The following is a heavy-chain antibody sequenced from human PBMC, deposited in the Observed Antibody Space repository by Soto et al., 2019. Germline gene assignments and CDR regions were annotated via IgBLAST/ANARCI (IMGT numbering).Heavy chain of an antibody. D-gene: IGHD3-3*01. CDR1: GYTFTGYY. CDR3: ARDRVLRFLERLPSHYYGMDV. Sequence: GASVKVSCKASGYTFTGYYMHWVRQAPGQGLEWMGWINPNSGGTNYAQKFQGRVTMTRDTSISTAYMELSRLRSDDTAVYYCARDRVLRFLERLPSHYYGMDVWGQGTTVTVYS. CDR2: INPNSGGT. J-gene: IGHJ6*02. V-gene: IGHV1-2*02.